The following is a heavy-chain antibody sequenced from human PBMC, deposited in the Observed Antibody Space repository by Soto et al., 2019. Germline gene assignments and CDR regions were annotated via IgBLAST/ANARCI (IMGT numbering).Heavy chain of an antibody. CDR3: ARRRGGCSNGICYLWFEP. CDR1: GYRFTDYY. CDR2: INPKSGGT. J-gene: IGHJ5*02. Sequence: ASVKVSCNASGYRFTDYYIHWVREAPGQGLEWMGWINPKSGGTKYAQKFQGRVTMTRDTSISGAYMELSGLKSDDTAVYYCARRRGGCSNGICYLWFEPWGQGTPVTVYS. D-gene: IGHD2-8*01. V-gene: IGHV1-2*02.